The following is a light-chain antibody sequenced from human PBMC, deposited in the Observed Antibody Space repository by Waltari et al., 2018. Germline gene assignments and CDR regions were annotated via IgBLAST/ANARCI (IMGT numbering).Light chain of an antibody. CDR2: GAS. J-gene: IGKJ1*01. CDR3: QQYGSSPLT. CDR1: QSVSSNY. Sequence: EIVLTQSPGTLSLSPGERATLSCRASQSVSSNYLAWYQQKPGQAPRLLIYGASSRATGIPDRFSGSGSGTDFTLTISGLEPEDFAVYYCQQYGSSPLTFGQGTKVEIK. V-gene: IGKV3-20*01.